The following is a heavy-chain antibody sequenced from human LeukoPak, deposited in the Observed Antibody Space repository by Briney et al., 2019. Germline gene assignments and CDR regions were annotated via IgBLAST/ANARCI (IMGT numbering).Heavy chain of an antibody. CDR3: ARDNWNSLDY. V-gene: IGHV3-7*01. J-gene: IGHJ4*02. CDR1: GLTFSSYW. D-gene: IGHD1-7*01. CDR2: IRPDGSEK. Sequence: GGSLRLSCADSGLTFSSYWMSWVRQAPGKGLEWVANIRPDGSEKYYVDSVKGRFTISRDNAKNSLYLQMNSLRAEDTAVYYCARDNWNSLDYWGQGTLVTVSS.